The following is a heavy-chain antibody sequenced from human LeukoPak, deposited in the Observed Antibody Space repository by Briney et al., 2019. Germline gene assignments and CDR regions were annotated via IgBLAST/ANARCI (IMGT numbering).Heavy chain of an antibody. CDR3: ARDASGYYPSGFDP. V-gene: IGHV3-21*01. D-gene: IGHD3-22*01. CDR2: ISSSSSYI. Sequence: GGSLGLSCAASGFTFSSYSMNWVRQAPGKGLEWVSSISSSSSYIYYADSVKGRFTISRDNAKNSLYLQMNSLRAEDTAVYYCARDASGYYPSGFDPWGQGTLVTVSS. J-gene: IGHJ5*02. CDR1: GFTFSSYS.